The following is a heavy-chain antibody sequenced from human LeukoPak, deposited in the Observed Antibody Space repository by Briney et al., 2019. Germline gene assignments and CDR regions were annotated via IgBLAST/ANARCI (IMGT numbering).Heavy chain of an antibody. CDR1: GFTFITYW. CDR3: ARDLDWILFDY. V-gene: IGHV3-74*03. Sequence: TGGSLRLSCAASGFTFITYWMHWVRQAPGKGLVWVSRIRPEGTTTAYADSVKGRFTISRDNAKNTLFLQMNSLSAEDTAVYYCARDLDWILFDYWGQGTLVTVSS. D-gene: IGHD3-9*01. CDR2: IRPEGTTT. J-gene: IGHJ4*02.